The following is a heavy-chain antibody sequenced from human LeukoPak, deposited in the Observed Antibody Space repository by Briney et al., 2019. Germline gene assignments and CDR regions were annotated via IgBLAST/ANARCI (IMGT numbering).Heavy chain of an antibody. CDR3: ARGDIVVSYYFDY. CDR2: IKQDGSEK. D-gene: IGHD5-12*01. J-gene: IGHJ4*02. CDR1: GFTFSSYW. Sequence: GGSLRLSCAASGFTFSSYWMSWVRQAPGKGLEWVANIKQDGSEKYYVDSVKGRFTISRDNAKNSLYLQMNSLRAEDTAVYYCARGDIVVSYYFDYWGQGTLVTVSS. V-gene: IGHV3-7*01.